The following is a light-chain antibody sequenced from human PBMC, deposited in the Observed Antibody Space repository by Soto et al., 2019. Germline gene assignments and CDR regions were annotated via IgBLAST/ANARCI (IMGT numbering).Light chain of an antibody. V-gene: IGKV1-5*03. J-gene: IGKJ1*01. CDR1: QSISSY. CDR3: QQYNSYSTFGPAT. Sequence: DIQMTQSPSSLSASVGDRVTITCRASQSISSYLNWYQQKPGKAPKLLIYSASDLESGVPSRFSGSGFGTEFTLTITSLQPDDFATYYCQQYNSYSTFGPATFGQGTKVDIK. CDR2: SAS.